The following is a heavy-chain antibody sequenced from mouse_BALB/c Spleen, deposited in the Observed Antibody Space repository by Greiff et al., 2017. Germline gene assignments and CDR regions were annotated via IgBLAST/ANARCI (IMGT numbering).Heavy chain of an antibody. CDR2: ISSGGST. V-gene: IGHV5-6-5*01. CDR1: GFTFSSYA. J-gene: IGHJ2*01. Sequence: EVMLVESGGGLVKPGGSLKLSCAASGFTFSSYAMSWVRQTPEKRLEWVASISSGGSTYYPDSVKGRFTISRDNARNILYLQMSSLRSEDTAMYYCARANWDEGAFDYWGQGTTLTVSS. CDR3: ARANWDEGAFDY. D-gene: IGHD4-1*02.